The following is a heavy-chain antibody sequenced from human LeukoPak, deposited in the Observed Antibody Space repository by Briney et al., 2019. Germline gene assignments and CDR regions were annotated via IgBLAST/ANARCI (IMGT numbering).Heavy chain of an antibody. CDR2: ISAYNGNT. J-gene: IGHJ4*02. CDR1: GYTFTSYG. V-gene: IGHV1-18*01. D-gene: IGHD2-2*02. CDR3: ARGLKDIVVVPAAIPLVDY. Sequence: ASVKVSCTASGYTFTSYGISWVRQAPGQGLEWMGWISAYNGNTNYAQKLQGRVTMTTDTSTSTAYMELRSLRSDDTAVYYCARGLKDIVVVPAAIPLVDYWGQGTLVTVSS.